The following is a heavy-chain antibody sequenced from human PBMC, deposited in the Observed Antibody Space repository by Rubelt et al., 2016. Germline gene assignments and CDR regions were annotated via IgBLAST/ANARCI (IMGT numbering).Heavy chain of an antibody. D-gene: IGHD3-22*01. CDR2: INPSGGST. CDR1: GYTFTSYY. J-gene: IGHJ3*02. V-gene: IGHV1-46*01. Sequence: QVQLVQSGAEVKKPGASVKVSCKASGYTFTSYYMHWVRQAPGQGLEWMGIINPSGGSTSYAQKFQGRVTRTRDTSTSTVYMGLSSLRSEDTAVYYWARDLVGVVITTHDAFDIWGQGTMVTVSS. CDR3: ARDLVGVVITTHDAFDI.